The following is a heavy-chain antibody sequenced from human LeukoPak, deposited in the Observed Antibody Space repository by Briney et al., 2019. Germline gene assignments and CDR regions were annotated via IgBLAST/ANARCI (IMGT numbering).Heavy chain of an antibody. Sequence: ASVKVSCKVSGYTLTELSMHWVRQAPGKGLEWLGGFDPEDGETIYAQKFQGRVTMTEDTSTDTAYMELSSLRSEDTAVYYCATGHSSGWYYFDYWGQGTLVTVSS. CDR2: FDPEDGET. CDR1: GYTLTELS. J-gene: IGHJ4*02. V-gene: IGHV1-24*01. CDR3: ATGHSSGWYYFDY. D-gene: IGHD6-19*01.